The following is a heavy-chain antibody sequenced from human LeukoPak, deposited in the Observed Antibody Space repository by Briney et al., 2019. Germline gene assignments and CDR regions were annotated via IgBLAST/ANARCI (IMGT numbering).Heavy chain of an antibody. CDR3: ARSNSGLLDY. CDR1: GGSFSGYY. J-gene: IGHJ4*02. CDR2: INHSGST. Sequence: SETLSLTCAVYGGSFSGYYWSWIRQPPGKGLEWIGEINHSGSTNYNPSLKSRVTISVDTSKNQFSLKLSSVTAADTAVYYCARSNSGLLDYWGQGTLVTVSS. D-gene: IGHD6-19*01. V-gene: IGHV4-34*01.